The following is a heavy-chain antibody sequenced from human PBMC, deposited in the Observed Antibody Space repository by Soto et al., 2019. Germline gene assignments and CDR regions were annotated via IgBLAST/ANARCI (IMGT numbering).Heavy chain of an antibody. CDR2: INGGNGNT. V-gene: IGHV1-3*01. CDR3: ARELQGLYYFDY. CDR1: EYSFTSYT. D-gene: IGHD4-4*01. Sequence: XSVKVSCKASEYSFTSYTMHWVRQAPGQRLEWMGWINGGNGNTKYSQKFQGRVTITRDTSASTAYMELSSLRSDDTAVYYCARELQGLYYFDYWGQGTLVTVSS. J-gene: IGHJ4*02.